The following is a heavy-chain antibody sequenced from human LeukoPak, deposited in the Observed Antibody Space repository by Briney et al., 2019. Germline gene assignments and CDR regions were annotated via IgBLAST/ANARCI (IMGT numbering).Heavy chain of an antibody. Sequence: SETLSLTCTVSGGSISSYYWSWIRQPAGKGLEWIGRIYTSGSTNYNPSLKSRVTMSVDTSKNQFSLKLSSVTAADTAVYYCARDLGYSSSSEVPYYYMDVWGKGTTVTVSS. CDR3: ARDLGYSSSSEVPYYYMDV. D-gene: IGHD6-6*01. CDR2: IYTSGST. J-gene: IGHJ6*03. CDR1: GGSISSYY. V-gene: IGHV4-4*07.